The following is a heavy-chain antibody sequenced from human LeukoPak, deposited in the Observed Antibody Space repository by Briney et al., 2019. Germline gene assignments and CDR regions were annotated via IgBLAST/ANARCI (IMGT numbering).Heavy chain of an antibody. CDR2: ISWNSGSI. Sequence: GGSLRLSCAASGFTFDDYAMHWVRQAPGKGLEWVSGISWNSGSIGYADSVKGRFTISRDNAKNSLYLQMNSLRAEDTALYYCAKACSGGSCPLGAFDIWGQGTMVTVSS. D-gene: IGHD2-15*01. CDR3: AKACSGGSCPLGAFDI. J-gene: IGHJ3*02. V-gene: IGHV3-9*01. CDR1: GFTFDDYA.